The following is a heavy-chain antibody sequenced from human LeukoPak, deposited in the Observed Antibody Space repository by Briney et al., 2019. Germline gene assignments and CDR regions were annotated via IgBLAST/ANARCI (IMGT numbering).Heavy chain of an antibody. Sequence: GGSLRLSCAASGXTVSSNFMSWIRQAPGKGLEWVPVMYSGGSTYYADSVKGRFTISRDNAKNTLYLQMNSLRAEDTAVYYCARDLDYGGRSNFDHWGQGTLVTVSS. J-gene: IGHJ4*02. V-gene: IGHV3-66*01. CDR3: ARDLDYGGRSNFDH. CDR1: GXTVSSNF. D-gene: IGHD4-23*01. CDR2: MYSGGST.